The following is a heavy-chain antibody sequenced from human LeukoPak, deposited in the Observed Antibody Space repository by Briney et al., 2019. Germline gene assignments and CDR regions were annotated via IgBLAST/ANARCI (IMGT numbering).Heavy chain of an antibody. Sequence: PGGSLRLSCAASGFTFSNAWMSWVRQAPGKGLEWVGRIKSKTDGGTTDYVAPVKGRFTISRDDSKNTLYLQMNSLKTEDTAVYYCTTAGYGEFYYYYGMDVWGKGATVTVSS. CDR2: IKSKTDGGTT. V-gene: IGHV3-15*01. CDR3: TTAGYGEFYYYYGMDV. J-gene: IGHJ6*04. CDR1: GFTFSNAW. D-gene: IGHD4-17*01.